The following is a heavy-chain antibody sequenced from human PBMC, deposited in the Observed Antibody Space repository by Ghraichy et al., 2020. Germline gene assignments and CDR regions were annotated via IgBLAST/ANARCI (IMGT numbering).Heavy chain of an antibody. V-gene: IGHV4-4*09. J-gene: IGHJ6*02. Sequence: GSLSLTCTVSGGSISSYYWSWIRQPPGKGLEWIGYIYTSGSTNYNPSLKSRVTISVDTSKNQFSLKLSSVTAADTAVYYCARLIRYFDWLPLDYYYGMDVWGQGTTVTVSS. CDR3: ARLIRYFDWLPLDYYYGMDV. CDR1: GGSISSYY. D-gene: IGHD3-9*01. CDR2: IYTSGST.